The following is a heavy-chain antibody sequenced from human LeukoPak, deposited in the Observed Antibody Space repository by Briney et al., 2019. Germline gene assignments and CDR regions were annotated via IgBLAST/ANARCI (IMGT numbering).Heavy chain of an antibody. Sequence: SETLSLTCAVYGGSFSGYYWSWIRQPPGKGLEWIGEINHSGSTYYNPSLKSRVTISVDTSKNQFSLKLSSVTAADTAVYYCARSTWNFDYLGQGTLVTVSS. V-gene: IGHV4-34*01. CDR3: ARSTWNFDY. D-gene: IGHD2-2*01. CDR1: GGSFSGYY. CDR2: INHSGST. J-gene: IGHJ4*02.